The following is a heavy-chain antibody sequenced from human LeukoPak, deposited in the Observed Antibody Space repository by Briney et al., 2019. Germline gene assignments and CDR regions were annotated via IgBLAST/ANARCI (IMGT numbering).Heavy chain of an antibody. CDR1: GFSFSSYW. V-gene: IGHV4-4*02. Sequence: PGGSLRLSCEASGFSFSSYWMTWVRQAPGKGLEWIGTFYHSGSTYFNPSLESRVTISVDTSKNQFSLRLTSVTAADTAVYYCARDGRYYDGRYYYYMDVWGKGTTVTVSS. J-gene: IGHJ6*03. CDR3: ARDGRYYDGRYYYYMDV. D-gene: IGHD3-22*01. CDR2: FYHSGST.